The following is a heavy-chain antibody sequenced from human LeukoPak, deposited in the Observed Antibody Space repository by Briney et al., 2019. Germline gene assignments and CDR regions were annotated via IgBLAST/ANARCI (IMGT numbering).Heavy chain of an antibody. CDR3: ARGAAARRYYFDY. J-gene: IGHJ4*02. V-gene: IGHV3-48*03. D-gene: IGHD2-2*01. CDR2: ISSSGSTI. Sequence: GGSLRLSCAASGFTFSSYEMNWVRQAPGKGLERVSYISSSGSTIYYADSVKGRFTISRDNAKNSLYLQMNSLRAEDTAVYYCARGAAARRYYFDYWGQGTLVTVSS. CDR1: GFTFSSYE.